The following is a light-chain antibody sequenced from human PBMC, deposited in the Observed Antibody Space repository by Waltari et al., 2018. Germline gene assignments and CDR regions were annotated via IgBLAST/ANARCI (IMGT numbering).Light chain of an antibody. J-gene: IGKJ1*01. CDR1: QSLLHSNGRSG. Sequence: DIVMTQSPLSLSVTPGEPASVSCRSSQSLLHSNGRSGLDWYLQKPGQSPQLLSYLGSYRASGVHDRFSGSGSGTDFTLKISRVEAEDVGVYYCMQSLQSPWTFGQGTKVEIK. CDR2: LGS. V-gene: IGKV2-28*01. CDR3: MQSLQSPWT.